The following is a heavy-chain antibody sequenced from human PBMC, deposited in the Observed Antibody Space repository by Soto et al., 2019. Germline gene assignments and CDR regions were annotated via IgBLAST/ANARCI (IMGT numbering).Heavy chain of an antibody. V-gene: IGHV3-7*05. CDR2: IRRGGGDT. CDR3: AKNDYDILTGYYIGY. J-gene: IGHJ4*02. D-gene: IGHD3-9*01. Sequence: PGGSLRLSCAASGFTFSNALINWVRQAPGKGLEWVSDIRRGGGDTYYVDSVKGRFTISRDNSKNTLYLQMNSLRAEDTAVYYCAKNDYDILTGYYIGYWGQGTLVTVSS. CDR1: GFTFSNAL.